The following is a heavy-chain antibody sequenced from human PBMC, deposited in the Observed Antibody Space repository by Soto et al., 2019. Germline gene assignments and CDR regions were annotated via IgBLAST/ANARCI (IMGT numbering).Heavy chain of an antibody. CDR3: ARQGEARRGSVASWFDP. CDR1: GGSISGSSYY. CDR2: IYYSGSA. Sequence: SETLSLTCAVSGGSISGSSYYWDWIRQPPGKGLEWIGTIYYSGSAYYNPSLKSRVTISIDTSKNQFSLKLSSVTAADAAVYYCARQGEARRGSVASWFDPWGPGTLVTVSS. D-gene: IGHD1-26*01. V-gene: IGHV4-39*01. J-gene: IGHJ5*02.